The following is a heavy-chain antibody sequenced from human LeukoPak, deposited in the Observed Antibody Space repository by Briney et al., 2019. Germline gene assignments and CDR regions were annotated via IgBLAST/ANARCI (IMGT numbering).Heavy chain of an antibody. V-gene: IGHV5-51*01. J-gene: IGHJ4*02. Sequence: KPGESLKISCKGSGYSFSSYWIGWVRQMPGKGLEWMGIIYPGDSDTRYSPSFQGQVTISADKSITTAYLQWSSLKASATAMYYCVRGYCSISTCRRLDYWGQGTLVTVSS. CDR1: GYSFSSYW. CDR3: VRGYCSISTCRRLDY. D-gene: IGHD2-2*01. CDR2: IYPGDSDT.